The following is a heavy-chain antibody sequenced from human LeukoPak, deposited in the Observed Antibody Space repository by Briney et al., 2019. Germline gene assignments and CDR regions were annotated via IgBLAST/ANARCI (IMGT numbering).Heavy chain of an antibody. V-gene: IGHV4-4*07. CDR2: IFPSGRT. Sequence: PSETLSLTCTVSGASLRSYYWSWIRQPAGEGLELVGRIFPSGRTNYNPSLKSRVNISVDKSKNQFSLKLSSVTAADTAVYYCARDGGSSESYSKFGTKWFDPWGQGTLVTVSS. CDR1: GASLRSYY. J-gene: IGHJ5*02. D-gene: IGHD1-26*01. CDR3: ARDGGSSESYSKFGTKWFDP.